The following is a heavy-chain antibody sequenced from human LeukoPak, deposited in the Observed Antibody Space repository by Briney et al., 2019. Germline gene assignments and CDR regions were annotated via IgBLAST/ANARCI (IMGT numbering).Heavy chain of an antibody. J-gene: IGHJ3*02. D-gene: IGHD6-19*01. CDR3: AKVIQAVALDAFDI. V-gene: IGHV3-11*01. CDR1: GFTFSDYY. Sequence: GGSLRLSCAASGFTFSDYYMSWIRQAPGKGLEWVSYISSSGSTIYYADSVKGRFTISRDNAKNTLYLQMNSLRAEDTAVYYCAKVIQAVALDAFDIWGQGTMVTVSS. CDR2: ISSSGSTI.